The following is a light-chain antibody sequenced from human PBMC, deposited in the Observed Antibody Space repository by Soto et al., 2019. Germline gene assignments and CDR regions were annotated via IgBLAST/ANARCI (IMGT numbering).Light chain of an antibody. Sequence: DIQTTQSPSSLSASVGDRITITCRASQSISNYLNWYQQKPGKPPKLLIYGVSSLPSGVPSRFSGSGSGTDFTLTISSLQPEDYATYYCQQSYSTPFTFGPGTKVDIK. CDR1: QSISNY. CDR3: QQSYSTPFT. V-gene: IGKV1-39*01. J-gene: IGKJ3*01. CDR2: GVS.